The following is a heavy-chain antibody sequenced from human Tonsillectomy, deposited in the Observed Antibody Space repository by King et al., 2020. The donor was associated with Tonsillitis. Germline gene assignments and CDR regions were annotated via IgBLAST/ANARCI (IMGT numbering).Heavy chain of an antibody. CDR2: ISASSNYI. D-gene: IGHD4-17*01. J-gene: IGHJ4*02. Sequence: VQLVESGGGLVKPGGSLRLSCAASGFTFSYYSVNWVRQAPGKGLEWVSYISASSNYIYYADSVKGRFTISRDNAKNSLFLQMNSLRAEDTAVYFCATRYGEYVLGGFDYWGQGTLVTVSS. V-gene: IGHV3-21*01. CDR1: GFTFSYYS. CDR3: ATRYGEYVLGGFDY.